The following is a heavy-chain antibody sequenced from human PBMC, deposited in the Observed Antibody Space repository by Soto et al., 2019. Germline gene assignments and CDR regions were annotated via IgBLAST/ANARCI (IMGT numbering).Heavy chain of an antibody. Sequence: QVQLQESGPGLVKPSGTLSLTCAVSGVSIGSHDWWTWVRQPPGKGLEWIGESHQSGNTNYNSSLESRVTISLDKSKNHCSLQLSSVTGADTAVYYCATRDTGRVYWGQGTLVTVSS. V-gene: IGHV4-4*02. CDR2: SHQSGNT. D-gene: IGHD5-18*01. J-gene: IGHJ4*02. CDR3: ATRDTGRVY. CDR1: GVSIGSHDW.